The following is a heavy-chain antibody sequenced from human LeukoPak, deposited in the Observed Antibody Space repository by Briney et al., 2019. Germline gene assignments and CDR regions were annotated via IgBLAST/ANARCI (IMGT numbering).Heavy chain of an antibody. V-gene: IGHV3-48*04. CDR1: GFTFSSYS. D-gene: IGHD6-13*01. CDR3: ARERLQQLFDY. Sequence: GGSLRLSCAASGFTFSSYSMNWVRQAPGKGLEWVSYISSSSSTIYYADSVKGRFTISRDNAKNSLYLQMNSLRAEDTAVYYCARERLQQLFDYWGQGTLVTVSS. CDR2: ISSSSSTI. J-gene: IGHJ4*02.